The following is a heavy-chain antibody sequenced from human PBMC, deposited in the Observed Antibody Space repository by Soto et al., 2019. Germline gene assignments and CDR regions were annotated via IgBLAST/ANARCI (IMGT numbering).Heavy chain of an antibody. Sequence: QVQVQESGPGLVKPSETLSLTCTVSGGSITTNYWGWIRQPPGKGLEWIGYVYHSGKSNTNPSLTSRVTMSADTSKNQFSLRLTSVTAADTAVYYCARSAWSSSWYFDYWGQGTLVTVSS. CDR1: GGSITTNY. D-gene: IGHD2-2*01. V-gene: IGHV4-59*01. J-gene: IGHJ4*02. CDR2: VYHSGKS. CDR3: ARSAWSSSWYFDY.